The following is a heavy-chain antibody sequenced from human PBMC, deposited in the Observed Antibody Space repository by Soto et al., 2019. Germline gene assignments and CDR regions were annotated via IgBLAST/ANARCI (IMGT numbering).Heavy chain of an antibody. J-gene: IGHJ4*02. CDR2: ITENGGSN. CDR1: GFTFSRDG. Sequence: GGSLRLSCAASGFTFSRDGMCWVRQAPGKGLERVSLITENGGSNYYADSVKGRFTTSRDNTKNTLFLQMNSLRAEDTAVYYCAKDRATTTAFYYWGQGALVTVSS. V-gene: IGHV3-23*01. CDR3: AKDRATTTAFYY.